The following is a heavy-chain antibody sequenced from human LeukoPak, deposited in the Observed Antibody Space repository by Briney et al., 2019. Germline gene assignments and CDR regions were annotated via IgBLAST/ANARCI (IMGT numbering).Heavy chain of an antibody. CDR1: GFTFSSYE. CDR2: ISSGSTI. Sequence: PGGSLRLSCAASGFTFSSYEMNWVRQAPGKGLEWVSYISSGSTIYDADSVKGRFTISRDNAKNSLYLQMYSLRAEDTAVYYCARESIAVAGAPFDYWGQGTLVTVSS. V-gene: IGHV3-48*03. D-gene: IGHD6-19*01. CDR3: ARESIAVAGAPFDY. J-gene: IGHJ4*02.